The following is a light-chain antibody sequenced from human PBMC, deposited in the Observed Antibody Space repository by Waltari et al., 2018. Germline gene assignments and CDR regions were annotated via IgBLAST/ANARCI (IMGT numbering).Light chain of an antibody. J-gene: IGKJ1*01. V-gene: IGKV1-5*03. CDR2: KAS. Sequence: DIQMTQSPSTLSASVGDEVTITCRASQSVRTYLAWYQQKPGKAPKLLIYKASTLESGVPSRFSGSGSGTEFTLTIASLQPDDFGTYYCQQYNTYSWTFGQGTEVDIK. CDR3: QQYNTYSWT. CDR1: QSVRTY.